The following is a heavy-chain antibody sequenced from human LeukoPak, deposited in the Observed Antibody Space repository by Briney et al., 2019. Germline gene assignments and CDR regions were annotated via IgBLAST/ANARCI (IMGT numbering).Heavy chain of an antibody. J-gene: IGHJ6*02. D-gene: IGHD3-10*01. CDR2: RKQDGSEK. V-gene: IGHV3-7*01. CDR1: GFTFSSYW. Sequence: PGGSLRLSCAASGFTFSSYWMSWVRQAPGKGLEWGANRKQDGSEKYYVDPVKGRFTISRDNAKNSLYLQMNSLRAEDTAVYYCARDVLLWFGEKTTLLYYYYYYGMDVWGQGTTVTVSS. CDR3: ARDVLLWFGEKTTLLYYYYYYGMDV.